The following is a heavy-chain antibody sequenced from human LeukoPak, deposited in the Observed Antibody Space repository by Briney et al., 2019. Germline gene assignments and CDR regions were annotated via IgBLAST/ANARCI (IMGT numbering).Heavy chain of an antibody. Sequence: SSETLSLTCTVSGGSISSSSYYWGWIRQPPGKGPEWIGSIYYSGSTYYNPSLKSRVTISVDTSKNQFSLKLSSVTAADTAVYYCARDGNWGLTFDYWGQGTLVTVSS. CDR3: ARDGNWGLTFDY. CDR2: IYYSGST. D-gene: IGHD7-27*01. J-gene: IGHJ4*02. V-gene: IGHV4-39*07. CDR1: GGSISSSSYY.